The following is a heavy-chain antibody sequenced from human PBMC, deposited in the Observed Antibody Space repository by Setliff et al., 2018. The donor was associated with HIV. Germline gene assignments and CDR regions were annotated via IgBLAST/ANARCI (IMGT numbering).Heavy chain of an antibody. Sequence: SVKVSCNASGGTFSSYAISGVRQAPGQGLELMGGIIPIFGTANYAQKFKGRVTITADESTSTAYMELSSLRSEDTAVYYCARDGGYSGYQNYYGMDVWGQGTTVTVSS. CDR3: ARDGGYSGYQNYYGMDV. CDR1: GGTFSSYA. CDR2: IIPIFGTA. V-gene: IGHV1-69*13. J-gene: IGHJ6*02. D-gene: IGHD5-12*01.